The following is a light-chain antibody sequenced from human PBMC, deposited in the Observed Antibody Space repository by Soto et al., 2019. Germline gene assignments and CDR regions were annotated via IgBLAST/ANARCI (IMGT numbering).Light chain of an antibody. CDR1: SSDVGGYNY. V-gene: IGLV2-14*01. CDR3: ASYTSSSSYV. J-gene: IGLJ1*01. CDR2: EVS. Sequence: QSVLTQPASVPGSPGQSITISCTGTSSDVGGYNYVSWYQQHPGKAPKLMIYEVSNRPSGISNRFSGSKSGNTASLTISGLQGEDEADYYCASYTSSSSYVFGIGTKVTVL.